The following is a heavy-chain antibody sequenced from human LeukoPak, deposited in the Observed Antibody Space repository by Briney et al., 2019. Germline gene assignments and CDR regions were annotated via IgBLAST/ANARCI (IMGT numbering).Heavy chain of an antibody. D-gene: IGHD2-2*01. J-gene: IGHJ6*04. V-gene: IGHV1-69*13. Sequence: SVMVSCKASGGTFSSYAISWVRQAPGQGLEWMGGIIPIFGTANYAQKFQGRVTITADESTSTTYMELSSLRSEDTAVYYCARDIVVVPAVGLNYYYYYGMDVWGKGTTVTVSS. CDR3: ARDIVVVPAVGLNYYYYYGMDV. CDR2: IIPIFGTA. CDR1: GGTFSSYA.